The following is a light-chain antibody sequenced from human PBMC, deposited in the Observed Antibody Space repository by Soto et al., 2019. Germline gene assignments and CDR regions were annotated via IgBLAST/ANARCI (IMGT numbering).Light chain of an antibody. CDR3: QQYNNNWPL. CDR1: QSVTSN. J-gene: IGKJ1*01. CDR2: GAS. Sequence: EMIMCRSPSTPSDSQRERATLSCRASQSVTSNLASYHHKAGQARRLLIYGASTRATGIPARFSGSGCGTEFTLTISSLQSEDFAIYYCQQYNNNWPLFGQGTKVDI. V-gene: IGKV3-15*01.